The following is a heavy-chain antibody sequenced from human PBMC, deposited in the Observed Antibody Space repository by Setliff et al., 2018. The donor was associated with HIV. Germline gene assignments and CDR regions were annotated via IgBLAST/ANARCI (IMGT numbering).Heavy chain of an antibody. D-gene: IGHD4-4*01. CDR3: AAPRGMTTIFDF. V-gene: IGHV4-34*01. CDR2: INHSGTT. CDR1: GGSFSGYH. Sequence: ETLSLTCAVYGGSFSGYHWSWIRQSPGKGLEWIGEINHSGTTNYNPSLKNRATISVDTSKNQFTLRLTSVTAADTAVYYCAAPRGMTTIFDFWGQGTLVTVSS. J-gene: IGHJ5*01.